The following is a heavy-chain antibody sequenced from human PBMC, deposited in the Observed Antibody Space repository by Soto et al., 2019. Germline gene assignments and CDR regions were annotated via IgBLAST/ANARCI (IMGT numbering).Heavy chain of an antibody. CDR2: IYYSGST. D-gene: IGHD3-10*01. Sequence: QVQLQESGPGLVKPSQTLSLTCTVSGGSISSGGYYWSWIRQHPGKGLEWVGYIYYSGSTYYEPSLKSRVTISVDTSKNQFSLKLSSVTAADTSVYYCARGRRITMVRGVSTTFDYWGQGTLVTVSS. V-gene: IGHV4-31*03. CDR1: GGSISSGGYY. CDR3: ARGRRITMVRGVSTTFDY. J-gene: IGHJ4*02.